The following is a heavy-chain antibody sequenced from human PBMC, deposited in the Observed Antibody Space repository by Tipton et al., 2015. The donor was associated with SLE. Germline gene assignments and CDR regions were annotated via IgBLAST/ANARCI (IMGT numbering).Heavy chain of an antibody. J-gene: IGHJ6*03. CDR1: GGSISGFY. CDR2: ISHSGST. CDR3: ARVWARVIISDLRTDYYLDV. D-gene: IGHD3-10*01. V-gene: IGHV4-59*12. Sequence: TLSLTCTVIGGSISGFYWIWVRQSPGKGLEWIGYISHSGSTRYNPSLESRVTILVDTSKNQFSLKLSSVTAADTAVYYCARVWARVIISDLRTDYYLDVWGKGTTVTVSS.